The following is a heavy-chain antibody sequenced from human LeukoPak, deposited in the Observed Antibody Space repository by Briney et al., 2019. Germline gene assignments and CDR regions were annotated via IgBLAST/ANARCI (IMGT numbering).Heavy chain of an antibody. CDR2: ISVYNGNT. D-gene: IGHD6-19*01. J-gene: IGHJ4*02. CDR1: GGTFSSYG. V-gene: IGHV1-18*01. CDR3: ARDSSSGLFDY. Sequence: GASVKVSCKASGGTFSSYGISWVRQAPGQGLEWMGWISVYNGNTNYAQKLQGRVTMTTDTSTSTAYMELRSLRSDDTAVYYCARDSSSGLFDYWGQGTLVTVSS.